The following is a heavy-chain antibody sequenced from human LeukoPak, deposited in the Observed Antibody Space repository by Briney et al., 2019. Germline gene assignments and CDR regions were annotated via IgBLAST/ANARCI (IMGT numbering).Heavy chain of an antibody. CDR1: GFTFSSYS. J-gene: IGHJ4*02. D-gene: IGHD6-19*01. CDR3: AKDRAGGAGTRFDY. CDR2: ISSSSSYI. Sequence: GGSLRLSCAASGFTFSSYSMNWVRQAPGKGLEWVSSISSSSSYIYYADSVKGRFTISRDNAKNSLYLQMNSLRAEDTAVYYCAKDRAGGAGTRFDYWGQGTLVTVSS. V-gene: IGHV3-21*01.